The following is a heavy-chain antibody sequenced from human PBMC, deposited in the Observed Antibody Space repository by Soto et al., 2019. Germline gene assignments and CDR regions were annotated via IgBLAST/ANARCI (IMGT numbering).Heavy chain of an antibody. J-gene: IGHJ4*02. Sequence: GGSLRLSCAASGFTFDDYGMSWVRQAPGKGLEWVSGINWNGGSTGYADSVKGRFTISRDNAKNSLYLQMNSLRAEDTALYYCARDYPGVSSGSYQDYWGQGTLVTVSS. V-gene: IGHV3-20*04. CDR2: INWNGGST. CDR1: GFTFDDYG. D-gene: IGHD3-10*01. CDR3: ARDYPGVSSGSYQDY.